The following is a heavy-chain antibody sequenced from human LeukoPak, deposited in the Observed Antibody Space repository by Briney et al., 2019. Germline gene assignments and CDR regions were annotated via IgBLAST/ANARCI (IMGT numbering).Heavy chain of an antibody. CDR1: GFTFNMYA. Sequence: GGSLRLSCATSGFTFNMYAMNWVRQAPGKGLEWVSIISGNGINTYYADSVKGRFTISRDDSKNTLYLQMNSLRVDDTAIYYCVRGVSDWRQGTLVTVAS. CDR3: VRGVSD. J-gene: IGHJ4*02. D-gene: IGHD3-16*01. V-gene: IGHV3-23*01. CDR2: ISGNGINT.